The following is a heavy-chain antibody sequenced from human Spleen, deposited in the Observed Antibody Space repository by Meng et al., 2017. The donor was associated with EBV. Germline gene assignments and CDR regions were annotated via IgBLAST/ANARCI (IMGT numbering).Heavy chain of an antibody. J-gene: IGHJ4*02. CDR3: ATGWGKANY. Sequence: HVQPQPWGAGLLKPSETLSLTCTVYGDSLSAYYWSCIRQPPGRGLEWIGDVIHSGNTSYSPSLKSRVTISVDTSKRQFSLKLRSMTAADTAVYYCATGWGKANYWGQGTLVTVSS. CDR1: GDSLSAYY. D-gene: IGHD3-16*01. CDR2: VIHSGNT. V-gene: IGHV4-34*12.